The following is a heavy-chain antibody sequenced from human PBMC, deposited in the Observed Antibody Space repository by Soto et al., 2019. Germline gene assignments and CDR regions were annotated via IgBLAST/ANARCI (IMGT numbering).Heavy chain of an antibody. CDR1: GFTFSSYA. Sequence: QVQLVESGGGVVQPGRSLRLSCAASGFTFSSYAMHWVRQAPGKGLEWVAVISYDGSNKYYADSVKGRFTISRDNSKNTLYLQMNSLRAEDTAVYYCARDSFYDSSGYFYPPGDYWGQGTLVTVSS. CDR3: ARDSFYDSSGYFYPPGDY. D-gene: IGHD3-22*01. V-gene: IGHV3-30-3*01. J-gene: IGHJ4*02. CDR2: ISYDGSNK.